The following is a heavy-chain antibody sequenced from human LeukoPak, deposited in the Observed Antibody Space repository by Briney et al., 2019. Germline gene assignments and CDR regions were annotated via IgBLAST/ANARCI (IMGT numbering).Heavy chain of an antibody. D-gene: IGHD5-24*01. CDR1: GGSISSGGYY. CDR2: IYHSGST. Sequence: PSETLSLTCTVSGGSISSGGYYWSWIRQPPGKGLEWIGYIYHSGSTYYNPSLKSRVTISVDRSKNQFSLKLSSVTAADTAVYYCARDPIDGYNFEIWSYWGQGTLVTVSS. V-gene: IGHV4-30-2*01. J-gene: IGHJ4*02. CDR3: ARDPIDGYNFEIWSY.